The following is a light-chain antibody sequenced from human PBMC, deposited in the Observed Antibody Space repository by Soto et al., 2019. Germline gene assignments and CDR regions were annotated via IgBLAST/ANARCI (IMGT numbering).Light chain of an antibody. J-gene: IGKJ5*01. CDR2: GPS. V-gene: IGKV3-15*01. CDR1: QSVSGD. Sequence: EIVMMQSPATLSVSPGERATLSCRASQSVSGDLAWYQQKPGQAPRLLIYGPSTRATVIPARFSGSGSGTEFTLTISGLQSEDFAIYFCQQYKSWPITFGQGTRLEIK. CDR3: QQYKSWPIT.